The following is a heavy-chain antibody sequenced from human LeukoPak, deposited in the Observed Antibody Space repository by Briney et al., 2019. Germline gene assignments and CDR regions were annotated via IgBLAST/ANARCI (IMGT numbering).Heavy chain of an antibody. Sequence: GGSLRLSCAASGLTFSGYWMSWVRQAPGKRLEWVANIKPDGSEKHHADSVKGRFTISRDNAKNSLYLQMDILRAEDTAVYYCARESGDPIWENQYNWNDDLQDYYMDVWGKGTTVTVSS. D-gene: IGHD1-20*01. J-gene: IGHJ6*03. CDR3: ARESGDPIWENQYNWNDDLQDYYMDV. CDR2: IKPDGSEK. CDR1: GLTFSGYW. V-gene: IGHV3-7*03.